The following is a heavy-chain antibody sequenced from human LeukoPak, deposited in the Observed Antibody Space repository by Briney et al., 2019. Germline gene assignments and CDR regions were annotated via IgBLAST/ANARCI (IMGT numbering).Heavy chain of an antibody. CDR2: ISSSGSTI. V-gene: IGHV3-48*03. CDR1: GFTFSNYE. D-gene: IGHD3-22*01. J-gene: IGHJ3*02. Sequence: GGSLRLSCAASGFTFSNYEMNWVRQAPGKGLEWISYISSSGSTIYYADSVKGRFPMSRDNAKSSVYLQVNSLRAEDTAVCYCARLGRGDSSGYYYDAFDIWGQGTVVTVSS. CDR3: ARLGRGDSSGYYYDAFDI.